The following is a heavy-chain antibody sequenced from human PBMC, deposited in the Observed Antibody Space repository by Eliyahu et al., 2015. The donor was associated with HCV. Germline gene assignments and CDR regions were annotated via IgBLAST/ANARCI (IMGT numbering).Heavy chain of an antibody. CDR2: IVPLFGTP. CDR3: ARAYSLDWGTYRPYFFDS. D-gene: IGHD3-16*02. CDR1: GDTFTXKT. J-gene: IGHJ4*02. Sequence: QVQLVQSGAEVKKPGSSVKVSCKASGDTFTXKTFSWVRQAPGQGLEWMRGIVPLFGTPNYAQKFQVRATITADESTNTVFMELTSLRSEDTAIYYCARAYSLDWGTYRPYFFDSWGQGTLVTVSS. V-gene: IGHV1-69*01.